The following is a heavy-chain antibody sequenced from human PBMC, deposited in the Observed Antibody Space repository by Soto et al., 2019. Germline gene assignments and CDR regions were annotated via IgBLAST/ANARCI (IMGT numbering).Heavy chain of an antibody. CDR3: VRDGTKTLRDWFDP. V-gene: IGHV4-4*07. Sequence: SETLSLTCTVSGASISGFYCSWIRKSAGKGLEWIGRIYATGTTDYNPSLKSRVMMSVDTSKKQFSLKLRSVTAADTAVYYCVRDGTKTLRDWFDPWGQGISVTVSS. D-gene: IGHD1-1*01. J-gene: IGHJ5*02. CDR2: IYATGTT. CDR1: GASISGFY.